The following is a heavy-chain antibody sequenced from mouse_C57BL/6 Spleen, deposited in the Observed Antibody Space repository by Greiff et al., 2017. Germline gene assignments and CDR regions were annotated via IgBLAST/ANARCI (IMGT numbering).Heavy chain of an antibody. J-gene: IGHJ3*01. CDR1: GFTFSNYW. Sequence: EVKVEESGGGLVQPGGSMKLSCVASGFTFSNYWMNWVRQSPEKGLEWVAQISLTSGYYATPYTVSVKWRFTISRDDSKSSVYLQMNNLRAEDTGIYYCTGPDAYYGSSYSFAYWGQGTLVTVSA. CDR3: TGPDAYYGSSYSFAY. V-gene: IGHV6-3*01. CDR2: ISLTSGYYAT. D-gene: IGHD1-1*01.